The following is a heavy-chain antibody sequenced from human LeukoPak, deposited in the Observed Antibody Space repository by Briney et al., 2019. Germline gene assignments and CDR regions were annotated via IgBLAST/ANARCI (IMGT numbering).Heavy chain of an antibody. CDR2: MFTSGNP. J-gene: IGHJ6*03. D-gene: IGHD1-26*01. CDR1: GDSIGSYY. V-gene: IGHV4-4*07. Sequence: SLTLSLTCTVSGDSIGSYYWTWIRQPAGKGLEWIGRMFTSGNPNYNPSLKGRLSMSVDTSKNQFSLKLTSVTAADTAVYYCARGLGASGRYNYYYMDVWGQGTTVTVSS. CDR3: ARGLGASGRYNYYYMDV.